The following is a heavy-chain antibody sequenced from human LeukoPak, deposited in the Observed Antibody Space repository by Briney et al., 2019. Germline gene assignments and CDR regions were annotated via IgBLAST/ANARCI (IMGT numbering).Heavy chain of an antibody. J-gene: IGHJ6*04. CDR3: ARRIRDRESYYGSGSYYPAP. D-gene: IGHD3-10*01. Sequence: SSETLSLTCTVSGGSISSSSYYWGWIRQPPGKGLEWIGSIYYSGSTYYNPSLKSRVTISVDTSKNQFSLKLSSVTAADTAVYYCARRIRDRESYYGSGSYYPAPWGKGTTVTISS. CDR2: IYYSGST. CDR1: GGSISSSSYY. V-gene: IGHV4-39*01.